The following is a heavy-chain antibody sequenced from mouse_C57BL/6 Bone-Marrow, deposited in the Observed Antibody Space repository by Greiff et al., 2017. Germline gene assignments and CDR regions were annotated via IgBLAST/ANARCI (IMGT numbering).Heavy chain of an antibody. CDR1: GYTFTSYG. V-gene: IGHV1-81*01. CDR3: ARLRLRRSWCFDV. J-gene: IGHJ1*03. Sequence: VKLQESGAELARPGASVKLSCKASGYTFTSYGIRWVKQRTGQGLEWIGEIYPRSGNTYYNEKFKGKATLTADKSSSTAYMALRSLTSEDAAVYFCARLRLRRSWCFDVWGTGTPVTGSA. CDR2: IYPRSGNT. D-gene: IGHD2-4*01.